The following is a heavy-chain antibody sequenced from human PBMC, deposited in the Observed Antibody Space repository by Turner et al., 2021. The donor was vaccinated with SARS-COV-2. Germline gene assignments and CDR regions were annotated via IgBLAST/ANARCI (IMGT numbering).Heavy chain of an antibody. D-gene: IGHD6-19*01. J-gene: IGHJ4*02. CDR1: GFTFSSYS. CDR3: ARDLGSIAVAN. Sequence: EVQLVESGGGLVQPGGSLRLSCAASGFTFSSYSMNWVRQAPGKGLEWVSYISSSSSTIYYADSVKGRFTIYRDNAKNSLYLQMNSLRAEDTAVYYCARDLGSIAVANWGQGTLVTVSS. CDR2: ISSSSSTI. V-gene: IGHV3-48*01.